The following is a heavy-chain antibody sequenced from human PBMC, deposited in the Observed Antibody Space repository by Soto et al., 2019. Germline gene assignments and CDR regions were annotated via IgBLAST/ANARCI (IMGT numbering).Heavy chain of an antibody. D-gene: IGHD3-10*01. CDR3: ARVKASGVNFDY. V-gene: IGHV4-4*02. J-gene: IGHJ4*02. CDR2: IYHSGST. CDR1: GGSISNINW. Sequence: PSETLSLTCAVSGGSISNINWRSCVRQPPGKGLEWIGEIYHSGSTNYNPSLKSRGTRSVDKSKNQFSLKLSSVTAADTAVYYCARVKASGVNFDYWGQGTLVTAPQ.